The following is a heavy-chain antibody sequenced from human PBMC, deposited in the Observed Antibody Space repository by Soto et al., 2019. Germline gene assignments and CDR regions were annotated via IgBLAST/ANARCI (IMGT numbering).Heavy chain of an antibody. D-gene: IGHD2-21*02. CDR2: ISGGGGST. J-gene: IGHJ3*01. Sequence: EVQLLESGGGLVQPGGSLRLSCAASGFTFGNFGMNWVRQAPGKGLEWGSGISGGGGSTYYADSVKGRFTISRDPSKNTTFLEMNSLRAEDTAVYYCAKGFIVVVTVIRPDDAFDVWGQGTLVTVSS. V-gene: IGHV3-23*01. CDR1: GFTFGNFG. CDR3: AKGFIVVVTVIRPDDAFDV.